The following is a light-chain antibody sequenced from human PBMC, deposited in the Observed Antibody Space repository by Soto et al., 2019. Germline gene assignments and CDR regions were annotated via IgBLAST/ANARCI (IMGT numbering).Light chain of an antibody. CDR2: EVS. CDR3: ASYAGGDTFV. Sequence: QSVLTQPPSASGSPGQSVTISCTGTSSDVGGYKYVSWYQQHPGKAPKVIIYEVSERPSGVPDRFSGFKSGNTASLTVSGLQTEDEADYYCASYAGGDTFVFGTGTKVTVL. V-gene: IGLV2-8*01. J-gene: IGLJ1*01. CDR1: SSDVGGYKY.